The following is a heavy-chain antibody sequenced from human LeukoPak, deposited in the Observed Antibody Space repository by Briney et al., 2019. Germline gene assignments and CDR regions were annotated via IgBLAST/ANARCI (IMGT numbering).Heavy chain of an antibody. Sequence: PSETLSLTCTVSGYSISSGYYWGWIRQPPGKGLEWIGYIYYRGSTNYNPSLKSRATISVDRSKNQFSLKLSSVTAADTAVYYCAVFVVGTGDWFDPWGQGTLVTVSS. D-gene: IGHD2-21*01. J-gene: IGHJ5*02. CDR2: IYYRGST. V-gene: IGHV4-61*01. CDR1: GYSISSGYY. CDR3: AVFVVGTGDWFDP.